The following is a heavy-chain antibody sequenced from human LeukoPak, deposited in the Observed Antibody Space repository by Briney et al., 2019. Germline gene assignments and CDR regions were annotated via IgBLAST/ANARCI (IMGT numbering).Heavy chain of an antibody. CDR1: GGSISSHY. V-gene: IGHV4-59*11. J-gene: IGHJ6*02. Sequence: PSGTLSLTCTVSGGSISSHYWSWLRQPPGKGLEWLGYIHYSGTTNYNPSLKSRVTISVDTSKNQFSLQLRSVTAADTAVYYCAREDPQTTVPEGMDVWGQGTTVTVSS. CDR2: IHYSGTT. CDR3: AREDPQTTVPEGMDV. D-gene: IGHD4-17*01.